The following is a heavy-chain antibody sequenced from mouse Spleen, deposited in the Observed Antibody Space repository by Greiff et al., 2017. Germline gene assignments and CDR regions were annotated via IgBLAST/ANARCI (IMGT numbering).Heavy chain of an antibody. J-gene: IGHJ2*01. V-gene: IGHV3-6*01. CDR3: ATIYDGYLYYFDY. Sequence: EVKLMESGPGLVKPSQSLSLTCSVTGYSITSGYYWNWIRQFPGNKLEWMGYISYDGSNNYNPSLKNRISITRDTSKNQFFLKLNSVTTEDTATYYCATIYDGYLYYFDYWGQGTTLTVSS. CDR2: ISYDGSN. CDR1: GYSITSGYY. D-gene: IGHD2-3*01.